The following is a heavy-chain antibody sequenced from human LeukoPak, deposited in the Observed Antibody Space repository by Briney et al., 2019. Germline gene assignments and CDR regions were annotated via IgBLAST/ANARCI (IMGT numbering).Heavy chain of an antibody. J-gene: IGHJ4*02. D-gene: IGHD6-13*01. CDR3: AREKGYSSSWYDDY. CDR1: GFTFSSYW. V-gene: IGHV3-7*03. Sequence: GGSLRLSCAASGFTFSSYWMSWVRQAPGKGLEWVANIKQDRSEKYYVDSVKGRFTISRDNAKNSLYLQMNSLRAEDTAVYYCAREKGYSSSWYDDYWGQGTLVTVSS. CDR2: IKQDRSEK.